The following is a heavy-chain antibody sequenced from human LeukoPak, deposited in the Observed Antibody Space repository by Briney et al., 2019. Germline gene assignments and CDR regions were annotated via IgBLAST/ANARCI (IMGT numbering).Heavy chain of an antibody. CDR2: TGGSDDNT. D-gene: IGHD6-19*01. Sequence: GGSLRLSCAPSGFTFSNYGMHWVRQAPGKGLEWVAVTGGSDDNTHYADSVKGRFTISRDNSEKRLFLQMNSLRPDDSALYYCTKDLMTGFSSGWYFAYWGQGTLVTVSS. V-gene: IGHV3-23*01. CDR1: GFTFSNYG. J-gene: IGHJ4*02. CDR3: TKDLMTGFSSGWYFAY.